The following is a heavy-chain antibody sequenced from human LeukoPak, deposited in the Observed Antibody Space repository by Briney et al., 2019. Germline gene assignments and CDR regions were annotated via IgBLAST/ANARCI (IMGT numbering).Heavy chain of an antibody. V-gene: IGHV3-11*04. CDR3: ATLDSSGYYWYFDL. CDR1: GFTFSDYY. D-gene: IGHD3-22*01. CDR2: ISSSGSTI. J-gene: IGHJ2*01. Sequence: PGGSLRLSCAASGFTFSDYYMSWIRQAPGKGLEWVSYISSSGSTIYYADSVKGRFAISRDNAKNSLYLQMNSLRAEDTAVYYCATLDSSGYYWYFDLWGRGTLVTVSS.